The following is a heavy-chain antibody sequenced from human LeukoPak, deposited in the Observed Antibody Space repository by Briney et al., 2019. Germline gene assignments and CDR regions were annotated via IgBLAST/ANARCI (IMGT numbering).Heavy chain of an antibody. D-gene: IGHD1-7*01. V-gene: IGHV1-69*06. J-gene: IGHJ4*02. Sequence: GTSVKVSCKASGGTFSSYAISWVRQAPGQELEWMGGIIPIFGTANYAQKFQGRVTITADKSTSTAYMELSSLRSEDTAVYYCARGRNWNSRRYYFDYWGQGTLVTVSS. CDR1: GGTFSSYA. CDR2: IIPIFGTA. CDR3: ARGRNWNSRRYYFDY.